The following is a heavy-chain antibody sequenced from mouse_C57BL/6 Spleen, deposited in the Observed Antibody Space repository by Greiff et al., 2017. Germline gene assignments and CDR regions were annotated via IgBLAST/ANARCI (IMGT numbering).Heavy chain of an antibody. Sequence: VKLMESGAELVRPGASVTLSCKASGYTFTDYEMHWVKQTPVHGLEWIGAIDPETGGTAYNQKFKGKAILTADKSSSTAYMELRSLTSEDSAVYYCTRKGITTVVAKDYYAMDYWGQGTSVTVSS. D-gene: IGHD1-1*01. CDR2: IDPETGGT. V-gene: IGHV1-15*01. J-gene: IGHJ4*01. CDR3: TRKGITTVVAKDYYAMDY. CDR1: GYTFTDYE.